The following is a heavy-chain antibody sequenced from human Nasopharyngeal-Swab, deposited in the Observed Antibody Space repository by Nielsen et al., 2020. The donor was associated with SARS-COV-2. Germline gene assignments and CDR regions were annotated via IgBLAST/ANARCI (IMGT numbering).Heavy chain of an antibody. CDR2: ISGGGGST. V-gene: IGHV3-23*01. CDR3: AKTDYGDLPYYFDY. D-gene: IGHD4-17*01. Sequence: GESLKISCAASGFTFSSYAMSWVRQAPGKGLEWVSAISGGGGSTYYADSVKGRFTISRDNSKNTLYLQMNSLRAEDTAVYYCAKTDYGDLPYYFDYWGQGTLVTVSS. J-gene: IGHJ4*02. CDR1: GFTFSSYA.